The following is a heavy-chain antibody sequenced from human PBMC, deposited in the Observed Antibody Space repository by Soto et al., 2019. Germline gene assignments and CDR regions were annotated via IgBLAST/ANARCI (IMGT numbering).Heavy chain of an antibody. CDR2: ISSSGTTI. CDR3: SRGFLEWLPYGMDV. CDR1: GFTFSNYE. J-gene: IGHJ6*02. Sequence: PGGSLRLSCAASGFTFSNYEMNWIRQAPGKGLEWVSYISSSGTTIKYAESVKGRFTISRDNAKNSLYLQMNSLRAEDTAVYYCSRGFLEWLPYGMDVWGQGTTVTVSS. D-gene: IGHD3-3*01. V-gene: IGHV3-48*03.